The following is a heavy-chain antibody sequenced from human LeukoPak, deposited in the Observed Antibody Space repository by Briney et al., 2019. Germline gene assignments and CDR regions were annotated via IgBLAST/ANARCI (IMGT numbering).Heavy chain of an antibody. V-gene: IGHV3-74*01. Sequence: GGSLRLSCAASGFTFSSYWIYWVRQAPGKGLVWVSRINSDGSSTSYADSVKGRFTISRDNAKNTLYLQMSSLRAEDTAVYYCARDGSYSGWYAILDYWGQGTLVTVSS. CDR1: GFTFSSYW. CDR3: ARDGSYSGWYAILDY. J-gene: IGHJ4*02. CDR2: INSDGSST. D-gene: IGHD6-19*01.